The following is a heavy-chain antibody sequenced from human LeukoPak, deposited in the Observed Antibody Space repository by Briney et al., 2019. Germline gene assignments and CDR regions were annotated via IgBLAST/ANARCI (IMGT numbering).Heavy chain of an antibody. CDR1: GFTFSSYW. CDR3: AKADRVASAATLDY. V-gene: IGHV3-7*03. Sequence: GGSLRLSCAASGFTFSSYWMNWARQAPGKGLEWVANIKEDGSKKNYVDSVKGRFTIFRDNSKNTLFLQMHSLRAEDTAVYYCAKADRVASAATLDYWGQGTLVTVSS. D-gene: IGHD2-15*01. J-gene: IGHJ4*02. CDR2: IKEDGSKK.